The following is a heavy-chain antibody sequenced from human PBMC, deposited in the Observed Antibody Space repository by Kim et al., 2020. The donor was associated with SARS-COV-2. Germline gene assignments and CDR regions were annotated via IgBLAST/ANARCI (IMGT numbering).Heavy chain of an antibody. CDR1: GYSFTSYW. J-gene: IGHJ6*02. CDR3: ARATYYYGSGSYYFGGMDV. D-gene: IGHD3-10*01. CDR2: IYPGDSDT. Sequence: GESLKISCKGSGYSFTSYWIGWVRQMPGKGLEWMGIIYPGDSDTRYSPSFQGQVTISADKSISTAYLQWSSLKASDTAMYYCARATYYYGSGSYYFGGMDVKGQGTTVTVSS. V-gene: IGHV5-51*01.